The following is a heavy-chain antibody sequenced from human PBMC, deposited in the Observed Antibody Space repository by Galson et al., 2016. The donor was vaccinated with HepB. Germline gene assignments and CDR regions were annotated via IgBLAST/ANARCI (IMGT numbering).Heavy chain of an antibody. CDR2: IDPSDSYT. CDR3: TKSRAIKFDP. Sequence: SGAEVKKPGESLRISCEVFGYTFTSYWISWVRQMPGKGLEWMGRIDPSDSYTNYSPSFQGHVTMSADKSISTAYLQWSRLKASDTGMYYCTKSRAIKFDPWGQGTLVTVSS. J-gene: IGHJ5*02. V-gene: IGHV5-10-1*01. CDR1: GYTFTSYW. D-gene: IGHD2-2*01.